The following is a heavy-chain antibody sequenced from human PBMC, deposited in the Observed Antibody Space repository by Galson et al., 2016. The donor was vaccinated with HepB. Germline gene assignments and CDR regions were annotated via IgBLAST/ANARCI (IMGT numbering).Heavy chain of an antibody. CDR3: AREVLNYYDSSDYKDFDY. Sequence: SLRLSCAASGFTFSSFNLNWVRQAPGKGLEWIAYISSSGTAAYYADSVKGRFTTSRDNAKKSLYLQMNSLRDEDTAVYYCAREVLNYYDSSDYKDFDYWGQGTLVSVSS. J-gene: IGHJ4*02. CDR2: ISSSGTAA. D-gene: IGHD3-22*01. CDR1: GFTFSSFN. V-gene: IGHV3-48*02.